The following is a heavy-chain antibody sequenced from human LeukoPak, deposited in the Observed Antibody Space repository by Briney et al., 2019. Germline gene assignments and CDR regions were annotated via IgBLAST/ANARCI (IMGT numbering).Heavy chain of an antibody. D-gene: IGHD2-15*01. J-gene: IGHJ4*02. Sequence: PSETLSLTCTVSGGSISSSSYYWGWIRQPPGKELQWIASVYYSGRTNYSPSLKSRVTISVDTSEKQFSLQLNSVTAADTAVYPCARQGSAYYFDFWGQGPLVTVSS. CDR1: GGSISSSSYY. CDR2: VYYSGRT. CDR3: ARQGSAYYFDF. V-gene: IGHV4-39*01.